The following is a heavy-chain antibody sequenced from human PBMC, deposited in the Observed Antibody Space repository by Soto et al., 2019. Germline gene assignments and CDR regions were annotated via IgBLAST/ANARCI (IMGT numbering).Heavy chain of an antibody. J-gene: IGHJ5*02. CDR3: GRWRLGYSGYAEDWYDP. V-gene: IGHV4-31*03. D-gene: IGHD5-12*01. CDR2: IYYSGST. Sequence: QVQLQESGPGLVKPSQTLSLTCTVSGGSISSGGYYWSWIRQHPGKGLEWIGYIYYSGSTYYNPSLKSRVTISVDRSMSRLSLSRSSVTAADTAVYYWGRWRLGYSGYAEDWYDPCGQGTMVTVSS. CDR1: GGSISSGGYY.